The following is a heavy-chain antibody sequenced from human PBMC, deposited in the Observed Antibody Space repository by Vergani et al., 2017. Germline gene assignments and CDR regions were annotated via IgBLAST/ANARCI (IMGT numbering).Heavy chain of an antibody. CDR2: ISAYNGNT. Sequence: QVQLVQSGAEVKKPAASVKVSCKASGYTFTSYGISWVRQAPGQGLEWMGWISAYNGNTNYAQKLQRRVTMTTDTSTSTAYSELRSLRSDDTAVYYCARHGWDLLRVDDFDYWGQGTLVTVSS. V-gene: IGHV1-18*01. CDR1: GYTFTSYG. D-gene: IGHD1-26*01. CDR3: ARHGWDLLRVDDFDY. J-gene: IGHJ4*02.